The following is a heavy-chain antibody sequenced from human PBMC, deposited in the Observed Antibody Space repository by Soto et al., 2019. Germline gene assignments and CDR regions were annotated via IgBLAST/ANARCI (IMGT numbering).Heavy chain of an antibody. CDR2: ISYDGSNK. J-gene: IGHJ4*02. V-gene: IGHV3-30-3*01. D-gene: IGHD1-26*01. CDR1: GFTFSSYA. Sequence: GWSLRLSCAASGFTFSSYAMHWVRQAPGKGLEWVAVISYDGSNKYYADSVKGRFTISRDNSKNTLYLQMNSLRAEDTAVYYCARDGEGMGAANYFDYWGQGTLVTVSS. CDR3: ARDGEGMGAANYFDY.